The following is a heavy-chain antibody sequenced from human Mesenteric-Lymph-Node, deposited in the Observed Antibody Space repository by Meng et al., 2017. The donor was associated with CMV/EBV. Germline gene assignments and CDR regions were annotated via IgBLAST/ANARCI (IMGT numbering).Heavy chain of an antibody. CDR3: ARGSTGGMDV. CDR1: GGSISSSSYY. D-gene: IGHD1-14*01. CDR2: IRHSGSF. V-gene: IGHV4-39*07. J-gene: IGHJ6*02. Sequence: SETLSLTCTVSGGSISSSSYYWGWIRQPPGKGLEWIGEIRHSGSFNDNPSLKSRVTISLDTSNNQFSLKLSSVTAADTALYYCARGSTGGMDVWGQGTTVTVSS.